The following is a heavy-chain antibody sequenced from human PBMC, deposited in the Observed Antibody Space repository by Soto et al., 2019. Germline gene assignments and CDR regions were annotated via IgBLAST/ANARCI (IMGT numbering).Heavy chain of an antibody. Sequence: SETLSLTCTVSGGSVSSGSYYWSWIRQPPGKGLEWIGYIYYSGSTNYNPSLKSRVTISVDTSKNQFSLKLSSVTAADTAVYYCARIVYNWNLAYYYGMDVWGQGTTVTVSS. D-gene: IGHD1-20*01. CDR2: IYYSGST. CDR1: GGSVSSGSYY. V-gene: IGHV4-61*01. J-gene: IGHJ6*02. CDR3: ARIVYNWNLAYYYGMDV.